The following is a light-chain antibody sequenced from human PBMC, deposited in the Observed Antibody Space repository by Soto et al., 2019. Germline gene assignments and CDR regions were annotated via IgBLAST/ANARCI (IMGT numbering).Light chain of an antibody. V-gene: IGLV2-14*01. CDR2: EVS. CDR1: SSDVGGYNY. J-gene: IGLJ1*01. CDR3: SSYTSSSTLYV. Sequence: QSALTQPASVSGSPGQSITISCTGTSSDVGGYNYVCWYQRRPGKAPKLMIYEVSNRPSGVSHRFSGSKSGNTASLTISGLQAEDEADYYCSSYTSSSTLYVFGTGTKVTVL.